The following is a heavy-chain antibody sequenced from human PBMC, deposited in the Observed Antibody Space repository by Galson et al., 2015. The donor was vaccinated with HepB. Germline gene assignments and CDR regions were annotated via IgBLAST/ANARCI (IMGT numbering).Heavy chain of an antibody. CDR3: AREFAFVEPGGTRVTAISDY. D-gene: IGHD2-21*02. V-gene: IGHV7-4-1*02. CDR2: INTNTGNP. CDR1: GYTFTSYA. Sequence: SVKVSCKASGYTFTSYAMNWVRQAPGQGLEWMGWINTNTGNPTYAQGFTGRFVFSLDTSVSTAYLQISSLKAEDTAVYYCAREFAFVEPGGTRVTAISDYWGQGTLVTVSS. J-gene: IGHJ4*02.